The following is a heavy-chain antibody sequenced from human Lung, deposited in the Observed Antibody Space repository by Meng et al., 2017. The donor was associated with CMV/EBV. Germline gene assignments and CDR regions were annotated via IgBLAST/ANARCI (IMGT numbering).Heavy chain of an antibody. CDR3: ARGTFPLIVVVPAAKGAFDY. CDR2: INHSGST. Sequence: SETXSLXXAVYGGSFSGYYWSWIRRPPGKGLEWIGEINHSGSTNYNPSLKSRVTISVDTSKNQFSLKLSSVTAADTAVYYCARGTFPLIVVVPAAKGAFDYWGQGTXVTVSS. J-gene: IGHJ4*02. D-gene: IGHD2-2*01. V-gene: IGHV4-34*01. CDR1: GGSFSGYY.